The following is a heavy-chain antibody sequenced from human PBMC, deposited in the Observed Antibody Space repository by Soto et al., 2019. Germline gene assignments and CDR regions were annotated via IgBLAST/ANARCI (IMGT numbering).Heavy chain of an antibody. CDR1: GGTFSSYA. CDR3: AIGPLERWLQLYYYYGMDV. V-gene: IGHV1-69*01. D-gene: IGHD1-1*01. J-gene: IGHJ6*02. Sequence: QVQLVQSGAEVKKPGSSVKVSCKASGGTFSSYAISWVRQAPGQGLEWMGGIIPIFGTANYAQKFQGRVTITADESTSTAYMELSSLRSEDTGVYYCAIGPLERWLQLYYYYGMDVWGRGTTVTVSS. CDR2: IIPIFGTA.